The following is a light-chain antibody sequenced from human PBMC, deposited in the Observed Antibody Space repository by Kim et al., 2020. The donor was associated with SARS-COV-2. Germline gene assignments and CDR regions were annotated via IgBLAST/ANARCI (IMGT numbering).Light chain of an antibody. Sequence: EIVLTQSPATLSLSPGERATLSCRASQSVGTYLAWYQQKAGQAPRLLIYDASSRATGIPARFSGSGSGTDFTLTISSLEPEDFAVYYCQQRSNWPLTSTFGQGTKLEI. CDR1: QSVGTY. V-gene: IGKV3-11*01. CDR3: QQRSNWPLTST. J-gene: IGKJ2*01. CDR2: DAS.